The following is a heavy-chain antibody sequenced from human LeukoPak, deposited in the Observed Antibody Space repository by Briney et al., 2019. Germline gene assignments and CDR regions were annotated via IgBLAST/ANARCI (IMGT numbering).Heavy chain of an antibody. D-gene: IGHD5-18*01. Sequence: GGSLRLSCAASGFTFSSYAMHWVRQAPGKGLEWVAVISYDGSNKYYADSVKGRFTISRDNSKNTLYLQMNSLRAEDTAVYYCARDWEDTAMVIHAIDIWGQGTMVTVSS. CDR3: ARDWEDTAMVIHAIDI. J-gene: IGHJ3*02. CDR2: ISYDGSNK. CDR1: GFTFSSYA. V-gene: IGHV3-30*04.